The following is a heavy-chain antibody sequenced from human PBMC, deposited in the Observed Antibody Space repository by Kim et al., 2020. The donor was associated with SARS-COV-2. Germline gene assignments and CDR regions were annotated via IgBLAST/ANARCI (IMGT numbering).Heavy chain of an antibody. CDR1: GGSISSGDYY. CDR2: IYYSGST. V-gene: IGHV4-30-4*01. D-gene: IGHD3-10*01. CDR3: ASRKVRVAFDI. J-gene: IGHJ3*02. Sequence: SETLSLTCTVSGGSISSGDYYWSWIRQPPGKGLEWIGYIYYSGSTSYYPSLKSRVTISVDTSKNQFSLKLSSVTAADTAVYYCASRKVRVAFDIWGQGTMVTVSS.